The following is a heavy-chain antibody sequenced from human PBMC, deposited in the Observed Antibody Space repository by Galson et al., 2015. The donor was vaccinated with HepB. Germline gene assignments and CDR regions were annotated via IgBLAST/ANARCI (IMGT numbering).Heavy chain of an antibody. CDR1: GFAFSSYA. J-gene: IGHJ4*02. CDR2: VTGNGNST. CDR3: AREERGRKYVAGTTGSPAW. Sequence: SLRLSCAASGFAFSSYAMTWFRQAPGEGLEWVSTVTGNGNSTFYSDSVKGRFTVSRDNSQNALYLHMTSLRAEDTATYYCAREERGRKYVAGTTGSPAWWGQGTLVTVSS. V-gene: IGHV3-23*01. D-gene: IGHD1-26*01.